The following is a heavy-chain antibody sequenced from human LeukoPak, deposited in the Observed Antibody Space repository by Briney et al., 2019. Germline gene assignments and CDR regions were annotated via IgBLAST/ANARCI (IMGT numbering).Heavy chain of an antibody. CDR3: ARDIRYFDWLSTNWFDP. V-gene: IGHV1-69*05. Sequence: GASVKVSCKASGGTFSSYAISWVRQAPGQGLEWMGRIIPIFGTAIYAQKFQGRVTITTDESTSTAYMELSSLRSEDTAVYYCARDIRYFDWLSTNWFDPWGQGTLVTVSS. CDR2: IIPIFGTA. D-gene: IGHD3-9*01. CDR1: GGTFSSYA. J-gene: IGHJ5*02.